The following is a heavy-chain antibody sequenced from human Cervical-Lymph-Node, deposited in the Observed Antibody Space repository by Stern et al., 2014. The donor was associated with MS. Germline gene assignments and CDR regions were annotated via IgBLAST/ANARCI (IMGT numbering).Heavy chain of an antibody. V-gene: IGHV4-61*02. D-gene: IGHD1-7*01. CDR3: VRDVRSMYDWDYFWFDP. Sequence: QVQLQESGPGLVKPSQTLSLSCAVSGDSISGSSDYWSWIRQPAGRGLEWIGRFYPRGSTSHKPSLRSRVTMALDPSQNQFPLYLSSVTAADTAVYYCVRDVRSMYDWDYFWFDPWGQGTLVTVSS. J-gene: IGHJ5*02. CDR1: GDSISGSSDY. CDR2: FYPRGST.